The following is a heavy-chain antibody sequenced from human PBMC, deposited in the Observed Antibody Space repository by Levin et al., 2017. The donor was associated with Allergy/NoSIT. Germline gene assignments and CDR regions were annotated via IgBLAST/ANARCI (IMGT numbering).Heavy chain of an antibody. V-gene: IGHV3-23*01. CDR1: GFTISEYA. CDR3: AKKQGGTSGFSFDV. D-gene: IGHD1-1*01. Sequence: GGSLRLSCAASGFTISEYAMAWVRQAPGKGLEWVSVITGGGFNTYYGDSLKGRFTVSRDDSKNTLYLELNSLRAEDTAIYYCAKKQGGTSGFSFDVWGQGTMVTVSS. CDR2: ITGGGFNT. J-gene: IGHJ3*01.